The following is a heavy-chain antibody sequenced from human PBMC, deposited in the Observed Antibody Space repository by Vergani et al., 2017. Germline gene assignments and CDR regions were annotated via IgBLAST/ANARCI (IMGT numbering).Heavy chain of an antibody. J-gene: IGHJ6*03. CDR3: AKSGVVPIYYYYMDV. D-gene: IGHD3-3*01. V-gene: IGHV3-23*04. CDR2: ISGSGGST. CDR1: GFTFSSYS. Sequence: EVQLVESGGGLVQPGGSLRLSCAASGFTFSSYSMNWVRQAPGKGLEWVSAISGSGGSTYYADSVKGRFTISRDNSKNTLYLQMNSLRAEDTAVYYCAKSGVVPIYYYYMDVWGKGTTVTVSS.